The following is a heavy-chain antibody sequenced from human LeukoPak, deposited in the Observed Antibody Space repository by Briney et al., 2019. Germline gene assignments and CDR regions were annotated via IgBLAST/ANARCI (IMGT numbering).Heavy chain of an antibody. CDR1: GFTFSTYW. D-gene: IGHD4/OR15-4a*01. V-gene: IGHV3-74*01. Sequence: PGGSLRLSCAASGFTFSTYWMHWVRQAPGEGLVWVSRITRDGSGTAYADSVKGRFTVSRDNAKNTLYLQMNSLRAEDTAVYYCAGLDYGQDYWGQGTLVTVSS. J-gene: IGHJ4*02. CDR3: AGLDYGQDY. CDR2: ITRDGSGT.